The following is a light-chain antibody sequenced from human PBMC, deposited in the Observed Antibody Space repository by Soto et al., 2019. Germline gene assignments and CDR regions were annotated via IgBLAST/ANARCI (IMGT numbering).Light chain of an antibody. V-gene: IGKV1-27*01. J-gene: IGKJ4*01. CDR1: QGIRNY. CDR2: SAS. CDR3: QQAKTAPLT. Sequence: DIQMTQSPSSLAASVGDRVPITCRASQGIRNYLVWYQQKPGKPPKPLIFSASTLQSGVPSRFSGSGSGTHFTLTISSLQPEDVATYYCQQAKTAPLTFGGGTRVEL.